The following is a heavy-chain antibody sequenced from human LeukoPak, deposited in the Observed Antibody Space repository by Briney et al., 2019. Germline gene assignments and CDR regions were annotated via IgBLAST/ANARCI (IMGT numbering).Heavy chain of an antibody. CDR3: AREFRVYSYGFTLPLDY. Sequence: GSLRLSCAASGFTFDDYGMSWVRHAPGQVLEWVSGIKWNGGSTGYADSVKGRFTISRDNAKNSLYLQMNSLRADDTALYYCAREFRVYSYGFTLPLDYCGQGTLVTVST. J-gene: IGHJ4*02. D-gene: IGHD5-18*01. CDR2: IKWNGGST. CDR1: GFTFDDYG. V-gene: IGHV3-20*04.